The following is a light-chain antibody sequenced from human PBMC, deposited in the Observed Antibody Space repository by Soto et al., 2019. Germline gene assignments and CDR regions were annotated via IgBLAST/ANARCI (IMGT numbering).Light chain of an antibody. CDR1: QSLNNY. J-gene: IGKJ5*01. CDR3: QQYYRSSIT. Sequence: THLTLSPSTLSASVCDAFTITCMASQSLNNYLAWYQQKPGKAPRLLIYDASTMERGVPARFSGTGSGTEFTLTISSLEPDDVATYYCQQYYRSSITFGQGTRLEIK. V-gene: IGKV1-5*01. CDR2: DAS.